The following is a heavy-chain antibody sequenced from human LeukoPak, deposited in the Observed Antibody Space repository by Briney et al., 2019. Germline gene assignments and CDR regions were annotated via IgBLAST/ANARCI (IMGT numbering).Heavy chain of an antibody. J-gene: IGHJ4*02. CDR1: GFTFSSYW. D-gene: IGHD3-22*01. Sequence: GGSLRLSCAASGFTFSSYWMSWVRQAPGKGLEWVANIKQDESEKYYVDSVKGRFTISRDNAKNSLYLQMNSLRAEDTAVYYCARCYAMIGDDYFDYWGQGTLVTVSS. CDR3: ARCYAMIGDDYFDY. CDR2: IKQDESEK. V-gene: IGHV3-7*01.